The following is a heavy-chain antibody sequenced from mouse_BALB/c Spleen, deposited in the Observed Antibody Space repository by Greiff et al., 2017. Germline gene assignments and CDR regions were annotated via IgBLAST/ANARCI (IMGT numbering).Heavy chain of an antibody. Sequence: VQLQQSGAELVRPGASVTLSCKASGYTFTDYEMHWVKQTPVHGLEWIGAIDPETGGTAYNQKFKGKATLTADKSSSTAYMELRSLTSEDSAVYYCTRWAYLDYWGQGTTLTVSS. CDR2: IDPETGGT. V-gene: IGHV1-15*01. J-gene: IGHJ2*01. CDR1: GYTFTDYE. CDR3: TRWAYLDY.